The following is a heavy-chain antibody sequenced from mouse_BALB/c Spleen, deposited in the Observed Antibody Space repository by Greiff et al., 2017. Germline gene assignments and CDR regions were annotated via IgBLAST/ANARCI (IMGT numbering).Heavy chain of an antibody. J-gene: IGHJ4*01. D-gene: IGHD1-1*01. CDR1: GFTFSSFG. CDR2: ISSGSSTI. V-gene: IGHV5-17*02. CDR3: ARWNYYGSILYAMDY. Sequence: EVKLVESGGGLVQPGGSRKLSCAASGFTFSSFGMHWVRQAPEKGLEWVAYISSGSSTIYYADTVKGRFTISRDNPKNTLFLQMTSLRSEDTAMYYCARWNYYGSILYAMDYWGQGTSVTVSS.